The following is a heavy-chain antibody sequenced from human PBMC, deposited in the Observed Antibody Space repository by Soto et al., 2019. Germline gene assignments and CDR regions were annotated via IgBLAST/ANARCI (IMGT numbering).Heavy chain of an antibody. Sequence: PGGSLRLSCAASGFTFSNAWMRWVRQAPGKGLEWVGRIKSKTDGGTTDYAAPVKGRFTISRDDSKNTLYLQMNSLKTEDTAVYYCTTGALREWYYFDYWGQGTLVTVSS. CDR3: TTGALREWYYFDY. D-gene: IGHD2-8*01. J-gene: IGHJ4*02. CDR1: GFTFSNAW. CDR2: IKSKTDGGTT. V-gene: IGHV3-15*01.